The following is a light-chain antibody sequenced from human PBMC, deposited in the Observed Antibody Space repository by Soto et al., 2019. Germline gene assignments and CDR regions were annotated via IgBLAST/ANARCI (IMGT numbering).Light chain of an antibody. CDR3: RQSYSTPIT. V-gene: IGKV1-39*01. CDR2: PAS. J-gene: IGKJ5*01. Sequence: DIQMTQSPSSLSASVGDRVTITCRASQSISSFLNWYQQKPGKAPKLLIYPASSLQSGVPSRFSASGSGTDFTLTISSLQPEDFATYFCRQSYSTPITFGQGTRLEIK. CDR1: QSISSF.